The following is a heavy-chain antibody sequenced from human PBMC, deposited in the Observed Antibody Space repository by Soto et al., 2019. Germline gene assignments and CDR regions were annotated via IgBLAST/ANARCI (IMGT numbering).Heavy chain of an antibody. J-gene: IGHJ6*04. CDR2: IWYDGSNK. D-gene: IGHD3-10*01. CDR1: GFTFSSYG. Sequence: PGGSLRLSCAASGFTFSSYGMHWVRQAPGKGLEWVAVIWYDGSNKYYADSVKGRFTISRDNSKNTLYLQMNSLRAEDTAVYYCARDQGELYGSGNGMDVWGKGTTVTVSS. CDR3: ARDQGELYGSGNGMDV. V-gene: IGHV3-33*01.